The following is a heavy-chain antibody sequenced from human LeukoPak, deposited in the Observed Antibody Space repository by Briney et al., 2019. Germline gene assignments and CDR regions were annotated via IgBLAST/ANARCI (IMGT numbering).Heavy chain of an antibody. CDR3: ARVVRGYFDY. D-gene: IGHD3-10*02. CDR1: GGSISSYC. V-gene: IGHV4-59*01. Sequence: SETLSLTCTVAGGSISSYCWSWIRQPPGKGLEWIGYIYYSGSTNYNPSLKSRVTISIDTSKNQFSLKLSSVTAADTAVYYCARVVRGYFDYWGQGTLVTVSS. J-gene: IGHJ4*02. CDR2: IYYSGST.